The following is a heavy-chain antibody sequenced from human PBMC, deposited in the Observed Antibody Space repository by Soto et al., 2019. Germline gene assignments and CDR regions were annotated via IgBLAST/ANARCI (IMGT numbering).Heavy chain of an antibody. CDR3: ERVLSGSYYGYYYYGMDV. CDR2: INPSGGST. D-gene: IGHD1-26*01. CDR1: GYTFTSYY. Sequence: ASVKVSCKASGYTFTSYYMHWVRQAPGQGLEWMGIINPSGGSTSYAQKLQGRVTMTRDTSTSTVYMELSSLRSEDTAVYYCERVLSGSYYGYYYYGMDVWGQGTTVTVSS. J-gene: IGHJ6*02. V-gene: IGHV1-46*01.